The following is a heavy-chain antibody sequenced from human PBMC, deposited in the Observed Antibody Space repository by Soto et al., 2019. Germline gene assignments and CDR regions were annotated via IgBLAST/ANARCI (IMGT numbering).Heavy chain of an antibody. V-gene: IGHV4-30-2*01. CDR1: GGSISSGGYY. D-gene: IGHD3-16*01. J-gene: IGHJ6*02. CDR2: IYPTGKT. Sequence: SETLSLTCAVSGGSISSGGYYWSWIRQTPGKGLEWIGYIYPTGKTYYNPSLENRVTISIDTSKNQFSLQLTSVTAADTAVYYCARAPPGPAPRWGVWGHGTTVTVS. CDR3: ARAPPGPAPRWGV.